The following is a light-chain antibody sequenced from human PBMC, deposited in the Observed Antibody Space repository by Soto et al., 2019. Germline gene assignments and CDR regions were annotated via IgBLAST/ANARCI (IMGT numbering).Light chain of an antibody. CDR3: QHVSRYPPLT. Sequence: DIQLTQFPSFLSASVGDRVSLTCRASQGISSYLAWFQQKPGKPPKLLIYAASNLQSGVPSRFSGSGSGTEFTLTISSLQPEDFATYYCQHVSRYPPLTFGGGTNVEIK. CDR2: AAS. V-gene: IGKV1-9*01. CDR1: QGISSY. J-gene: IGKJ4*01.